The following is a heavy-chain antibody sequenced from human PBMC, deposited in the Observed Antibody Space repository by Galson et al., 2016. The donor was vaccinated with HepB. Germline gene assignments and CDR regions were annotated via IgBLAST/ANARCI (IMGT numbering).Heavy chain of an antibody. V-gene: IGHV1-18*01. Sequence: SVKVSCKASGYTFNKYGIIWVRQAPGQGLEWMGWISVYNGDTKYAPTVQGRVTMTADTSTSTFYMDLRSLRAHDTAVYYCARDRDTRGRWGGGASHWGQGTLLTVSS. CDR3: ARDRDTRGRWGGGASH. D-gene: IGHD7-27*01. CDR2: ISVYNGDT. CDR1: GYTFNKYG. J-gene: IGHJ4*02.